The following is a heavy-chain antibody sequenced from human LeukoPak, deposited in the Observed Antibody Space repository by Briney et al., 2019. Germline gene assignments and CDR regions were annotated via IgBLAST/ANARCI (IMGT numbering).Heavy chain of an antibody. CDR1: GGSIXXGGYY. Sequence: LXLTXTXXGGSIXXGGYYWSWVRQHPXRGVEWIGYIYYSGSTYYNPSLKSRVTISVDTCKNQLSVKLRSVTAADTAVYYCARGLYYYDSSGYSNWFDPWGQGTLVTVSS. J-gene: IGHJ5*02. CDR3: ARGLYYYDSSGYSNWFDP. CDR2: IYYSGST. D-gene: IGHD3-22*01. V-gene: IGHV4-31*03.